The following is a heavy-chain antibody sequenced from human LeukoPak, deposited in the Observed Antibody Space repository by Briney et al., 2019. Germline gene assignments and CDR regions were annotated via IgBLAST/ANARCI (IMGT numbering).Heavy chain of an antibody. CDR1: GYTFTSYD. CDR2: INPNSGGT. Sequence: ASVKVSCKASGYTFTSYDINWVRQATGQGLEWMGWINPNSGGTNYAQKFQGRVTMTRDTSISTAYMELSRLRSEDTAVYYCARDRMGSGWLNWFDPWGQGTLVTVSS. J-gene: IGHJ5*02. D-gene: IGHD6-19*01. CDR3: ARDRMGSGWLNWFDP. V-gene: IGHV1-2*02.